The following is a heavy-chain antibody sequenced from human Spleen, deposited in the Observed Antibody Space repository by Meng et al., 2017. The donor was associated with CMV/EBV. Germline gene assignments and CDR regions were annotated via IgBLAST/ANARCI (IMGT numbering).Heavy chain of an antibody. CDR2: IRHDGSKE. D-gene: IGHD2-2*01. CDR1: GFAFSNYG. Sequence: GESLKISCVASGFAFSNYGVHWVRQAPGRGLEWVAFIRHDGSKEYYADSVKGRFTISRDNSKNTLYLQMNSLRAEDTAVYYCATTGGTYCSSSSCLHYFEYWGQGTLVTVSS. CDR3: ATTGGTYCSSSSCLHYFEY. J-gene: IGHJ4*02. V-gene: IGHV3-30*02.